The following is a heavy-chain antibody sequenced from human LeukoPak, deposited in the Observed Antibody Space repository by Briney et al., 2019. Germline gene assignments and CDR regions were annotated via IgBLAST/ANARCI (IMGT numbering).Heavy chain of an antibody. J-gene: IGHJ4*02. CDR2: INPSGGST. D-gene: IGHD3-22*01. CDR3: ARGQNYYDSSDYYADH. CDR1: GYTFTSYY. Sequence: ASVKVSCKASGYTFTSYYMHWVRQAPGQGLEWMGIINPSGGSTSYAQKFQGRVSMTRDTSTSTVYMELSSLRSEDTAVYYCARGQNYYDSSDYYADHWGQGTLVTVSS. V-gene: IGHV1-46*01.